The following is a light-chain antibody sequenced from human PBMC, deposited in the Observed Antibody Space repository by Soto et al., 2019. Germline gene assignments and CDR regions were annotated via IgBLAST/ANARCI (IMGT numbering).Light chain of an antibody. Sequence: EIVLTQSPGTLSLSPGERATLSCRASQSVSSTYLAWYQQKPGQAPRVLVYGASNRATGIPDRFSGSGSGTDFTLTISRLEPGDFAVYFCQQYGTSPPFTFGQGTKVEIK. V-gene: IGKV3-20*01. CDR3: QQYGTSPPFT. CDR2: GAS. J-gene: IGKJ2*01. CDR1: QSVSSTY.